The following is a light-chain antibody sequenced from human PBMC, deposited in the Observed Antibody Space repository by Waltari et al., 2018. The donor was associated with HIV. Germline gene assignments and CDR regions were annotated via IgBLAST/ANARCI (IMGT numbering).Light chain of an antibody. J-gene: IGLJ2*01. V-gene: IGLV1-47*01. CDR1: SSNIGSHY. CDR2: GNH. CDR3: ATGDDSLSGVL. Sequence: SVLTQPPSASGTPGQRVTIPCSGSSSNIGSHYVFWYHQLPGTAPKLLMHGNHQRPSGIPDRCSDSTSGTAASQAISGLRSEDEADYYCATGDDSLSGVLFGGGTKLTVL.